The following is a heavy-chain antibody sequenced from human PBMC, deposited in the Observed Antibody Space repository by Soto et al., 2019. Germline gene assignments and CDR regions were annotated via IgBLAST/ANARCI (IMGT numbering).Heavy chain of an antibody. CDR3: TRDVAVAAAGARKTYYFDY. J-gene: IGHJ4*02. CDR2: IKSKAYGGTT. Sequence: GGSLRLSCTASGFTFGDYAMSWFRQAPGKGLEWVGFIKSKAYGGTTEYAAYVKGRFSNSRDDSKSIAYLQMNSLKTEDTAVYYCTRDVAVAAAGARKTYYFDYWGQGTLVTVSS. V-gene: IGHV3-49*03. D-gene: IGHD6-13*01. CDR1: GFTFGDYA.